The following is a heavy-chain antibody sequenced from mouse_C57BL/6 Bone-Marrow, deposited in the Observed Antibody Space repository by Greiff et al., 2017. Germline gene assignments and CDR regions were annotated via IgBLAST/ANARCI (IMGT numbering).Heavy chain of an antibody. CDR1: GFTFSSYA. CDR3: ASLQLGGYYFDY. CDR2: ISDGGSYT. V-gene: IGHV5-4*03. D-gene: IGHD3-1*01. J-gene: IGHJ2*01. Sequence: EVKLVESGGGLVKPGGSLKLSCAASGFTFSSYAMSWVRQTPEKRLEWVATISDGGSYTYYPDNVKGRFTISRDNAKNNLYLQMSHLKSEDTAMYYCASLQLGGYYFDYWGQGTTLTVSS.